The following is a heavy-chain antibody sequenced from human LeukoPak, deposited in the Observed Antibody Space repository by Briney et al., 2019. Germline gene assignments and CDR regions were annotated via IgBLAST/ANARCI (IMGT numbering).Heavy chain of an antibody. V-gene: IGHV4-61*02. CDR3: ARSVRFLKVYYYYYMDV. J-gene: IGHJ6*03. Sequence: SETLSLTCTVSGGSISSGSYYWSWIRQPAGKGLEWIGRIYSSGSPNYNPSLKSRVTISLDTSKNQFSLKLSSVTAADTAVYYCARSVRFLKVYYYYYMDVWGKGTTVTVSS. D-gene: IGHD3-3*01. CDR1: GGSISSGSYY. CDR2: IYSSGSP.